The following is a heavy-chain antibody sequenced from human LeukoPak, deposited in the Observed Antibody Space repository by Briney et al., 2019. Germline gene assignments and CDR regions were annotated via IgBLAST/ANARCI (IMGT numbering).Heavy chain of an antibody. CDR3: ARLLVGAAGDY. CDR2: ISSSSSYI. J-gene: IGHJ4*02. V-gene: IGHV3-21*01. CDR1: GFTSSSYS. Sequence: GGSLRLSCAASGFTSSSYSMNWVRQAPGKGLEWVSSISSSSSYIYYADSVKGRFTISRDNAKNSLYLQMNSLRAEDTAVYYYARLLVGAAGDYWGQGTLVTVSS. D-gene: IGHD6-13*01.